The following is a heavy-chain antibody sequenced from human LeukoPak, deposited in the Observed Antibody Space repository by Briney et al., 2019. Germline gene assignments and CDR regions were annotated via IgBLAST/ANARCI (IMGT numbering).Heavy chain of an antibody. CDR2: IKEDGSGK. CDR3: ARGGGTNDL. V-gene: IGHV3-7*04. Sequence: GGSLTLTCAASGFTFSRYWMTWVRQAPGKGLEWVANIKEDGSGKYYVDSVKGRFTISRDNANNSLCLQMNSLRAEDTAVYYCARGGGTNDLWGQGAMVTVSS. D-gene: IGHD1-7*01. CDR1: GFTFSRYW. J-gene: IGHJ3*01.